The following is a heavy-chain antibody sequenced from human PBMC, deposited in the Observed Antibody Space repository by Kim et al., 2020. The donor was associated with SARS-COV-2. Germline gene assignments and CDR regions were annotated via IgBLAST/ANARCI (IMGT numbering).Heavy chain of an antibody. CDR2: IYPGDSDT. D-gene: IGHD2-15*01. CDR1: GYSFTSYW. Sequence: GESLKISCKGSGYSFTSYWIGWVRQMPGKGLEWMGIIYPGDSDTRYSPSFQGQVTISADKSISTAYLQWSSLKASDTAMYYCARLPLYCSGGSCSAGGDYYYGMDVWGQGTTVTVSS. CDR3: ARLPLYCSGGSCSAGGDYYYGMDV. V-gene: IGHV5-51*01. J-gene: IGHJ6*02.